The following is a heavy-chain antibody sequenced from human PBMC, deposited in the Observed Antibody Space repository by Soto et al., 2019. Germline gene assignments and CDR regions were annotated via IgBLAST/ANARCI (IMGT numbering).Heavy chain of an antibody. D-gene: IGHD3-3*01. Sequence: SETLSLTCAVYGGSFSGYYWSWIRQPPGKGLEWIGEINHSGSTNYNPSLKSRVTISVDTSKNQFSLKLSSVTAADTAVYYCARGVSGYYTAYYFDYWGQGTLVTVSS. V-gene: IGHV4-34*01. CDR2: INHSGST. CDR1: GGSFSGYY. CDR3: ARGVSGYYTAYYFDY. J-gene: IGHJ4*02.